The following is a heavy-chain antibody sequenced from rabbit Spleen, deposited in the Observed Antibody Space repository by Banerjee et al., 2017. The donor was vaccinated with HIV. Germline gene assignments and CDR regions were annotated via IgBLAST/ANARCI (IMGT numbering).Heavy chain of an antibody. V-gene: IGHV1S45*01. Sequence: QEQLEESGGDLVKPGASLTLTCTASGFSFSSSYHMCWVRQAPGKGLEWIACIYGGSSGTTYYASWAKGRFTISKTSSTTVALQMTSLTGADTASYFCARSYVSYTFAINLWGPGTLVTVS. CDR1: GFSFSSSYH. CDR3: ARSYVSYTFAINL. J-gene: IGHJ4*01. CDR2: IYGGSSGTT. D-gene: IGHD2-1*01.